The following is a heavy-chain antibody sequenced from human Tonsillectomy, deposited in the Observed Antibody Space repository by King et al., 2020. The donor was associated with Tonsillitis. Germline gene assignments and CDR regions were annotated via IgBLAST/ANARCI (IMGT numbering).Heavy chain of an antibody. V-gene: IGHV3-30*18. CDR1: GFFFSNYD. Sequence: VQLVESGGAVVQPGRSLRLSCAASGFFFSNYDMHWVRQAPGKGLEWVAIISIDGSDEFYPDSVKGRCIISRDNSKKTLYLQMNSLRAEDTAVYYCAKGGSGSLSSYGDLWGQGTLVTVSS. J-gene: IGHJ5*02. D-gene: IGHD1-1*01. CDR3: AKGGSGSLSSYGDL. CDR2: ISIDGSDE.